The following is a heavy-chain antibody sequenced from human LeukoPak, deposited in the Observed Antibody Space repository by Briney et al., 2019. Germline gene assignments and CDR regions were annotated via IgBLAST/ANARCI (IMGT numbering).Heavy chain of an antibody. D-gene: IGHD3-10*01. Sequence: GGSLRLSCAASGFTFSRYGMHWVRQAPGKGLEWVAFIGNDGSGKDYADSVKGRFTISRDNSKNTLYLQMNSLRPEDTAVYYCAKASPQYYGSGASKFFFESWGQGTLVPVSS. J-gene: IGHJ4*02. CDR3: AKASPQYYGSGASKFFFES. CDR1: GFTFSRYG. V-gene: IGHV3-30*02. CDR2: IGNDGSGK.